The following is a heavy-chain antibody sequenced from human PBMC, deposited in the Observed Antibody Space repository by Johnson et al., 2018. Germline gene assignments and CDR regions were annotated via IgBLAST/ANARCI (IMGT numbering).Heavy chain of an antibody. Sequence: VQLVQSGGGVVRPGGSLRLSCAASGFTFDDYGMSWVRQAPGKGLAWVSGINWNGGSTGYADSVRGRFTISRDNAKNSLYLQMNSLRAEDTAVYYCAKEKSDSSGYYYYYYGMDVWGQGTTVTVSS. CDR2: INWNGGST. V-gene: IGHV3-20*04. CDR3: AKEKSDSSGYYYYYYGMDV. CDR1: GFTFDDYG. D-gene: IGHD3-22*01. J-gene: IGHJ6*02.